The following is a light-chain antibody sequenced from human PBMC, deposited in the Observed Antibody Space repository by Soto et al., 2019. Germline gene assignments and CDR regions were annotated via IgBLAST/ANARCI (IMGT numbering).Light chain of an antibody. J-gene: IGKJ1*01. CDR1: QSVSSN. CDR2: GAS. Sequence: EIVMTQSPATLSVSPGERDTLSCRASQSVSSNLAWYQQKPGQAPRLLIYGASIRATGIPARSSGSGSGTEFTLTISSLQSEDFAVYYCQQYNNWPRGTFGQGTKVDIK. CDR3: QQYNNWPRGT. V-gene: IGKV3D-15*01.